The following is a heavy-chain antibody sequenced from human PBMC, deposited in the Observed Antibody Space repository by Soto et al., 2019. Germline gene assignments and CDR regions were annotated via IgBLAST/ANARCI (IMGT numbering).Heavy chain of an antibody. Sequence: SQTLSLTCAISGDSVSSNSAAWNWIRLSPSRGLEWLGRTYYRSKWYNDYAVSVKSRITINPDTSKNQFSLQLNSVTPEDTAVYYCARVEAVAGNYYYFGMDVWGQGTTVTVSS. CDR2: TYYRSKWYN. D-gene: IGHD6-19*01. V-gene: IGHV6-1*01. CDR3: ARVEAVAGNYYYFGMDV. J-gene: IGHJ6*02. CDR1: GDSVSSNSAA.